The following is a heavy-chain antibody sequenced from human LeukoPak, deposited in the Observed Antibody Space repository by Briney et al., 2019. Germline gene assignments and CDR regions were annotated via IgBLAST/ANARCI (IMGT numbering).Heavy chain of an antibody. CDR3: AREGGFYRPLDY. D-gene: IGHD3-3*01. Sequence: SETLSLTCGVSGGSITTTNWRTWVRQPPGKGLEWIGEVHLDGRTNYNPSLESRLTISVDLSENHISLRLTSVTAADTAVYYCAREGGFYRPLDYSGQGTLVTVSS. CDR1: GGSITTTNW. J-gene: IGHJ4*02. V-gene: IGHV4-4*02. CDR2: VHLDGRT.